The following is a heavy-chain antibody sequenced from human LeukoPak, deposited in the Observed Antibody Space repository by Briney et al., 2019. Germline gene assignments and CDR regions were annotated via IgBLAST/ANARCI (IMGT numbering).Heavy chain of an antibody. Sequence: ASVKVSCKASGYTITNNYMHWVRQAPGQGLEWMGGIIPIFGTANYAQKFQGRVTITADESTSTAYMELSSLRSEDTAVYYCARDGMECSGGSCYWARWFDPWGQGTLVTVSS. D-gene: IGHD2-15*01. J-gene: IGHJ5*02. CDR3: ARDGMECSGGSCYWARWFDP. V-gene: IGHV1-69*13. CDR2: IIPIFGTA. CDR1: GYTITNNY.